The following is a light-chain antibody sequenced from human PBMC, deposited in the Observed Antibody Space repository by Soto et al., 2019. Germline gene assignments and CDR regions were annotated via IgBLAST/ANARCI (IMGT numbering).Light chain of an antibody. Sequence: DIQMTQSPSSLSSSVGDRVTITCRASQGIRNDLGWYQQKPGKAPKRLIYTASNLESGVLSRFSGSGSGTEFTLTISSLQPDDFATYYCQHYNSYSEAFGQGTKVDIK. J-gene: IGKJ1*01. CDR1: QGIRND. V-gene: IGKV1-17*01. CDR3: QHYNSYSEA. CDR2: TAS.